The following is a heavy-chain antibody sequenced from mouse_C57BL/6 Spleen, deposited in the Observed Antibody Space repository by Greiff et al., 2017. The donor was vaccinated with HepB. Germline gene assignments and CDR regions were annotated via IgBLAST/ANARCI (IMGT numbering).Heavy chain of an antibody. CDR3: ARWEGNLYAMDY. J-gene: IGHJ4*01. Sequence: QVQLQQSGPELVKPGASVKISCKASGYAFSSSWMNWVKQRPGKGLEWIGRIYPGDGDTNYNGKFKGKATLTADKSSSTAYMQLSSLTSEDSAVYFCARWEGNLYAMDYWGQGTSVTVSS. CDR2: IYPGDGDT. V-gene: IGHV1-82*01. D-gene: IGHD2-1*01. CDR1: GYAFSSSW.